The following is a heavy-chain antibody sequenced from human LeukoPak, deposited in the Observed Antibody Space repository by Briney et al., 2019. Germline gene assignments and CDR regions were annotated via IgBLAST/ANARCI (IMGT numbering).Heavy chain of an antibody. CDR3: VSGSSGWLYFPH. D-gene: IGHD6-19*01. CDR2: ITYSGNT. Sequence: KPSETLSLTCTVSGGSISSGPYYWIWIRQHPGKGLEWIGYITYSGNTYYYPALNSRVTVSLDTSKTQFSLKLSSVTAADTAVYYCVSGSSGWLYFPHWGQGTLVTVSS. V-gene: IGHV4-31*03. CDR1: GGSISSGPYY. J-gene: IGHJ1*01.